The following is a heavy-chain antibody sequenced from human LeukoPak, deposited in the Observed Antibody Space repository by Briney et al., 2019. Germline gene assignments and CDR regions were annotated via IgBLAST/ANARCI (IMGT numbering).Heavy chain of an antibody. D-gene: IGHD3-10*01. CDR2: IYSGGSA. J-gene: IGHJ6*04. CDR1: GFTVSSNY. CDR3: ARDRNRRWFGSFYGMDV. Sequence: GGSLRLSCAASGFTVSSNYMSWVRQAPGKGLKWVSVIYSGGSAYYADSVKGRFTISRDNSKNTLYLQMNSLRAEDTAVYYCARDRNRRWFGSFYGMDVWGKGTTVTVSS. V-gene: IGHV3-53*01.